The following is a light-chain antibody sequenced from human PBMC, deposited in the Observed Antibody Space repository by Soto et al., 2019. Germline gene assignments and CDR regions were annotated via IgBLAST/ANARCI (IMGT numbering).Light chain of an antibody. CDR2: DAS. CDR1: QSVSSN. Sequence: VMTQSPATLTVSPGERATLSCRASQSVSSNLAWYQQKPGQAPRLLIHDASTRATDIPARFSGSGSGTDFTLTISSLEPEDFAVYYCQQRSSWPTFGQGTRLEIK. V-gene: IGKV3-11*01. CDR3: QQRSSWPT. J-gene: IGKJ5*01.